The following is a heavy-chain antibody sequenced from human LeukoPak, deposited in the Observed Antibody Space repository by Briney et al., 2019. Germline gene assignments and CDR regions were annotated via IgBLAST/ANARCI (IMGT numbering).Heavy chain of an antibody. CDR3: ARHPFATPFDY. D-gene: IGHD2-15*01. CDR2: AYYSGHT. V-gene: IGHV4-59*08. Sequence: SETLSLTCTVSGGSISDNYWSWIRQPPGKGLEWIGYAYYSGHTNYNSPLKSRVTMSLDTSKSQFSLRLSSVTAADTAVYFCARHPFATPFDYWGPGTLVTVSS. J-gene: IGHJ4*02. CDR1: GGSISDNY.